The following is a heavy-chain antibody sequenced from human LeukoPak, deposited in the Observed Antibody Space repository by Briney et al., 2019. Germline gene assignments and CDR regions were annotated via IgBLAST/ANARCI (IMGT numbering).Heavy chain of an antibody. D-gene: IGHD2-21*02. Sequence: GESLKISCKGSGYSFTSYWTGWVRQMPGKGLEWMGIIYPGDSDTRYSPSFQGQVTISADKSISTAYLQWSSLKASDTAMYYCARGGAYCGGDCYSGKDYWGQGTLVTVSS. CDR1: GYSFTSYW. J-gene: IGHJ4*02. CDR3: ARGGAYCGGDCYSGKDY. CDR2: IYPGDSDT. V-gene: IGHV5-51*01.